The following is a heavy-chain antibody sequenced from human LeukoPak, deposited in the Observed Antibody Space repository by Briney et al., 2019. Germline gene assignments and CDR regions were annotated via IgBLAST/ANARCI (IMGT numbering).Heavy chain of an antibody. V-gene: IGHV3-23*01. CDR1: GFTFINYG. Sequence: GALRLSCAASGFTFINYGMNWVRQAPGKGLEWVSAISGTGGSTYYADSVKGRFTISRDNSENTVYLQMDSLRAEDTAVYYCAREKESDFDYWGQGTLVTVSS. J-gene: IGHJ4*02. CDR3: AREKESDFDY. CDR2: ISGTGGST. D-gene: IGHD3-10*01.